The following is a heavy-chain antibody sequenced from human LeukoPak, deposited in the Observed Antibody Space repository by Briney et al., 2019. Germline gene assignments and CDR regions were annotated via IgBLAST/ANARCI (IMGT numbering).Heavy chain of an antibody. V-gene: IGHV3-48*03. D-gene: IGHD2-2*01. Sequence: RTGGSLRLSCAASGFLFSSYAMNWVRQAPGKGLEWVSFISFSGHTIYTADSVKGRFTISRDNAKNSLYLQMNSLRAEDTAVYYCVRVFRGVDRYCSSASCPYYHYYYMDVWGKGTTVTVSS. J-gene: IGHJ6*03. CDR1: GFLFSSYA. CDR2: ISFSGHTI. CDR3: VRVFRGVDRYCSSASCPYYHYYYMDV.